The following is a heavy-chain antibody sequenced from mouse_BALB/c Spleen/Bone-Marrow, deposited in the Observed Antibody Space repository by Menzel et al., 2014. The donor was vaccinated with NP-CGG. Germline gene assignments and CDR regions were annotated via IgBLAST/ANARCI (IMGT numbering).Heavy chain of an antibody. D-gene: IGHD2-10*01. V-gene: IGHV1-67*01. CDR2: ISIYYDNT. Sequence: QVQLQQSGPELVRPGDSVKISCKGSGYTFTDYAMHRVKQSHAKSLEWIGVISIYYDNTNYNQKFKGKATMTVDKSSSAAYMELARLTSEDSAIYYCARSPYYGNCFEYWGQGTTLTVSS. CDR3: ARSPYYGNCFEY. J-gene: IGHJ2*01. CDR1: GYTFTDYA.